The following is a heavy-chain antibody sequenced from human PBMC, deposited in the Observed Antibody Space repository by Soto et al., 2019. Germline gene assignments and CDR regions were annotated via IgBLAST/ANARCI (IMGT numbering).Heavy chain of an antibody. D-gene: IGHD5-12*01. Sequence: SVKVSCKAPGGTFSSYAISWVRQAPGQGLEWMGGIIPIFGTANYAQKFQGRVTITADESTSTAYMELSSLRSEDTAVYYCARPSARDGYNYNDAFDIWGQGTMVTVSS. J-gene: IGHJ3*02. CDR2: IIPIFGTA. CDR3: ARPSARDGYNYNDAFDI. CDR1: GGTFSSYA. V-gene: IGHV1-69*13.